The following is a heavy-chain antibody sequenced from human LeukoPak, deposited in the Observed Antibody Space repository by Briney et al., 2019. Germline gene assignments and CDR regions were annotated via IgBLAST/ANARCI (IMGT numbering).Heavy chain of an antibody. Sequence: PPETLSLTCAVYGGSFSGYYWSWIRQPPGKGLEWIGEINHSGSTNYNPSLKSRVTISVDTSKNHFSLNLTSVTAADTAVYYCARDLNGGSHFDYWGHGTLVTVSA. J-gene: IGHJ4*01. D-gene: IGHD4-23*01. CDR3: ARDLNGGSHFDY. CDR2: INHSGST. V-gene: IGHV4-34*01. CDR1: GGSFSGYY.